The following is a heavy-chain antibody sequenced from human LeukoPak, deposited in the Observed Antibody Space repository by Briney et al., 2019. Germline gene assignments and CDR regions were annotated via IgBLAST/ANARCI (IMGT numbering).Heavy chain of an antibody. Sequence: GSLRLSCAASGFTFSSYGMSWVRQPPGKGLEWIGQINHSGTANYNPSLKSRVTISVDTSKNQFSLKLSSVTAADTAVYYCARLFILNYSDISGDYFDYWGQGTLVTVSS. CDR3: ARLFILNYSDISGDYFDY. D-gene: IGHD3-22*01. CDR2: INHSGTA. J-gene: IGHJ4*02. CDR1: GFTFSSYG. V-gene: IGHV4-34*01.